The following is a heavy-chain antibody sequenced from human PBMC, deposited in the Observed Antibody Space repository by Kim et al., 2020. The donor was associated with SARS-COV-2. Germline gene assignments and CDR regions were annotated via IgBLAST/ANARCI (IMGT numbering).Heavy chain of an antibody. V-gene: IGHV3-21*01. CDR2: ISGISSHI. Sequence: GGSLRLSCAASGFTFSTYDMNWVRQAPGKGLEWVSTISGISSHIYYAESVRGRFTISRDNAKTSVYLQMNNLRAEDTAVYYCARVHTPQRYNSMDVWGQG. CDR3: ARVHTPQRYNSMDV. D-gene: IGHD3-16*02. J-gene: IGHJ6*02. CDR1: GFTFSTYD.